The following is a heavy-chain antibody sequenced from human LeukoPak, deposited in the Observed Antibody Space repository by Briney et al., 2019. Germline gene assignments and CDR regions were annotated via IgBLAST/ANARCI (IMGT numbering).Heavy chain of an antibody. D-gene: IGHD6-13*01. CDR2: IYYSGST. V-gene: IGHV4-61*05. Sequence: SETLSLTCTVSGGSISSSSYYWGWIRQPPGKGLEWIGYIYYSGSTNYNPSLKSRVTISVDTSKNQFSLKLSSVTAADTAVYYCARVGGSSSWYGRIVWGQGTLVTVSS. CDR1: GGSISSSSYY. CDR3: ARVGGSSSWYGRIV. J-gene: IGHJ4*02.